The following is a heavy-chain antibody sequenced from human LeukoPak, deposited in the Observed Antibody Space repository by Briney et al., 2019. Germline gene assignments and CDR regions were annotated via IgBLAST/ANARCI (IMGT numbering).Heavy chain of an antibody. Sequence: GGSLRLSCAASRFTFSTYSMIWVRQAPGKGLEWVSSISRSSTYIYYADSVKGRFTISRDNAENSLYLQMNSLRAEDTAVYYCARSGREDRGYYFGVLYYYQMDVWGKGTTVTVSS. CDR2: ISRSSTYI. CDR1: RFTFSTYS. J-gene: IGHJ6*03. D-gene: IGHD3-22*01. CDR3: ARSGREDRGYYFGVLYYYQMDV. V-gene: IGHV3-21*01.